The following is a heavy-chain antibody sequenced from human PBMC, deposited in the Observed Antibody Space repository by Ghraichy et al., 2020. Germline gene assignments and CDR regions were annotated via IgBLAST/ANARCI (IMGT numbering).Heavy chain of an antibody. Sequence: SETLSLTCAVYGGSFSGYYWSWIRQPPGKGLEWIGEINHSGSTNYNPSLKSRVTISVDTSKNQFSLKLSSVTAADTAAYYCARRGLGRPDYWGQGTLVTVSS. D-gene: IGHD1-26*01. J-gene: IGHJ4*02. CDR1: GGSFSGYY. V-gene: IGHV4-34*01. CDR3: ARRGLGRPDY. CDR2: INHSGST.